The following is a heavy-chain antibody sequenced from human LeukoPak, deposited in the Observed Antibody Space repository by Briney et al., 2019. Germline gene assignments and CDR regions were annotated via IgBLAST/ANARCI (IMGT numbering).Heavy chain of an antibody. CDR1: GGSISSYY. D-gene: IGHD3-22*01. J-gene: IGHJ3*02. CDR3: ARHIKGYYDSSGYEAFDI. Sequence: PSETLSLTCTLSGGSISSYYWSWIRQPAGKGLEWIGRIYTSGSTIYNPSLKSRVTMSVDTSKNQFSLKLSSVTAADTAVYYCARHIKGYYDSSGYEAFDIWGQGTMVTVSS. V-gene: IGHV4-4*07. CDR2: IYTSGST.